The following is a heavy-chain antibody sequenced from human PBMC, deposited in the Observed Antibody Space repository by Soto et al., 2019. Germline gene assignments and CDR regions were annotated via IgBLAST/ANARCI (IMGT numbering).Heavy chain of an antibody. CDR3: AREKDIVVVPAAYWFDP. J-gene: IGHJ5*02. CDR2: INHSGST. V-gene: IGHV4-34*01. Sequence: SETLFLTCAVYGGSFSGYYLSWIRQPPGKGLEWIGEINHSGSTNYNPSLKSRVTISVDTSKNRFSLKLSSVTAADTAVYYCAREKDIVVVPAAYWFDPWGQGTLVTVSS. D-gene: IGHD2-2*01. CDR1: GGSFSGYY.